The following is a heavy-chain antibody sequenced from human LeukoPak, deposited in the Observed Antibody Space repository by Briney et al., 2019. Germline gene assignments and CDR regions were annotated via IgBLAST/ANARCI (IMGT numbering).Heavy chain of an antibody. CDR1: GGTFSSYA. CDR2: IIPIFGTA. V-gene: IGHV1-69*06. D-gene: IGHD6-19*01. CDR3: ASLHSSGWSSDY. J-gene: IGHJ4*02. Sequence: GASVKVSCKASGGTFSSYAISWVRQAPGPGLEWMGGIIPIFGTANYAQKFQGRVTITADKSTSTAYMELSSLRSEDTAVYYCASLHSSGWSSDYWGQGTLVTVSS.